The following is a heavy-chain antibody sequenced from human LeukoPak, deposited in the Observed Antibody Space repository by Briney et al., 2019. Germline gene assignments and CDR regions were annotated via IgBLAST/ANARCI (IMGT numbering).Heavy chain of an antibody. CDR1: GFTVSDS. V-gene: IGHV3-21*01. CDR3: AREKFADGYFQH. CDR2: INSNSNYI. Sequence: GGSLRLSCAASGFTVSDSMNWVRQAPGKGLEWVSSINSNSNYIYYADSVKGRFTISRDNAKDPLYLQMNSLRAEDTAVYYCAREKFADGYFQHWGQGTLVTVSS. D-gene: IGHD3-10*01. J-gene: IGHJ1*01.